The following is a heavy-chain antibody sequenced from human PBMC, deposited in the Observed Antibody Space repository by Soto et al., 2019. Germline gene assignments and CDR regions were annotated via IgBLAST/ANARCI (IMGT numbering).Heavy chain of an antibody. CDR2: ISGYNGNT. V-gene: IGHV1-18*01. CDR3: ARDAGVRGHISMGV. J-gene: IGHJ6*02. D-gene: IGHD3-10*01. Sequence: ASVKVSCKASGYTFTSYGIIWVRQAPGQGLEWMGWISGYNGNTNFAEKLQGRVTMTTDTSTSTAYMELRSLRSDATAVYYCARDAGVRGHISMGVWGQGTTITVSS. CDR1: GYTFTSYG.